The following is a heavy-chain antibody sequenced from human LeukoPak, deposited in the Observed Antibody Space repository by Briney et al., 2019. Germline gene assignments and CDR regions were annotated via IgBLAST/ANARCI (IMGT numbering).Heavy chain of an antibody. CDR3: ARVNSYGSGSYYLDYYYYYYMDV. Sequence: SVKVSCKASGGTFSSYAIGWVRQAPGQGLEWMGGIIPIFGTANYAQKFQGRVTITTDESTSTAYMELSSLRSEDTAVYYCARVNSYGSGSYYLDYYYYYYMDVWGKGTTVTVSS. V-gene: IGHV1-69*05. J-gene: IGHJ6*03. CDR2: IIPIFGTA. CDR1: GGTFSSYA. D-gene: IGHD3-10*01.